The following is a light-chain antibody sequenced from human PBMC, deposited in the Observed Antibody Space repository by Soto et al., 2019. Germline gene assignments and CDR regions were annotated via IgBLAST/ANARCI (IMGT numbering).Light chain of an antibody. Sequence: DIQMTQSPSSLSPSVGDRVTITCRASRSISDWLAWYQQKPGKAPELLIFDASNLKSGVSSRFSGSGSGTEFTLTISRLQPDDVATYYCQQYNSYLYTFGQGTKV. CDR3: QQYNSYLYT. V-gene: IGKV1-5*01. CDR1: RSISDW. CDR2: DAS. J-gene: IGKJ2*01.